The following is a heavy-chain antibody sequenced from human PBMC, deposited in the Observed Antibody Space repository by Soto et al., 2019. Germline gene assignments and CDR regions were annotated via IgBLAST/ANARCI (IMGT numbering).Heavy chain of an antibody. J-gene: IGHJ4*02. V-gene: IGHV4-61*01. CDR2: AYYSGSA. CDR3: AALSGSYYNKDD. Sequence: SETLSLTCTVSGGSVSSGSYYWSWIRQPPGKGLEWIGYAYYSGSANYNPSLKSRVTISVDTSKNQFSLQLSSVTAADTAEYLCAALSGSYYNKDDWAQGTLVTVSS. CDR1: GGSVSSGSYY. D-gene: IGHD1-26*01.